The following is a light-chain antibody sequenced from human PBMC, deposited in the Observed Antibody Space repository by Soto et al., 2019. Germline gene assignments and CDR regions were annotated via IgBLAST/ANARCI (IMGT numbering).Light chain of an antibody. CDR2: AVS. Sequence: DIVLTQSPGTLSLSPGESAALSCRASQSVTSDYLVWYRQKPGQAPRLLIYAVSSRAAGIPDRFSGSGSGTYFTLTITRLGPEDSAVYYCQQYCSSPWTFGQGTRVEV. CDR1: QSVTSDY. CDR3: QQYCSSPWT. J-gene: IGKJ1*01. V-gene: IGKV3-20*01.